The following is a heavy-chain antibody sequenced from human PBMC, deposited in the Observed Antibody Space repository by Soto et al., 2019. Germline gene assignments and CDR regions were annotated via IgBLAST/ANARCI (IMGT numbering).Heavy chain of an antibody. CDR3: ARVLEWELLRAFDY. J-gene: IGHJ4*02. CDR1: GFTVSSNY. V-gene: IGHV3-66*01. Sequence: EVQLVESGGGLVQPGGSLRLSCAASGFTVSSNYMSWVRQAPGKGLEWVSVIYSGGSTYYADSVKGRFTISRDNSKNTRYLQMNSLRAEDTAVYYCARVLEWELLRAFDYWGQGTLVTVSS. D-gene: IGHD1-26*01. CDR2: IYSGGST.